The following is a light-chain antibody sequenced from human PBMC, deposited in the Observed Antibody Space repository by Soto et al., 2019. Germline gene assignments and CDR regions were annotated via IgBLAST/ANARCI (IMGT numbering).Light chain of an antibody. CDR1: QDINNY. CDR2: AAS. J-gene: IGKJ4*01. CDR3: QQYNHCPLT. V-gene: IGKV1-16*02. Sequence: DIQMTQSPSSLSASVGDRVTITCRASQDINNYLAWFQQKPGKAPTSLIYAASTLQSGVPSKFSGSGSGTDFTLTISSLQPEDFATYYCQQYNHCPLTFGGGTKVEIK.